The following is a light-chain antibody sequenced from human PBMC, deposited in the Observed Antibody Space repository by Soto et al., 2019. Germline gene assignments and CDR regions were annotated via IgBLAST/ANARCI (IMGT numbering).Light chain of an antibody. J-gene: IGKJ1*01. V-gene: IGKV3-15*01. CDR1: QSVRSS. CDR2: GAS. Sequence: EIVMTQSLATLSVSPGERATLSCRASQSVRSSIAWYQHKPGQAPRLLIYGASTRATGIPARISGSGSGTEFTLTISSLQSEDFAVYYCQQYNNWPQTFGQGTKVDI. CDR3: QQYNNWPQT.